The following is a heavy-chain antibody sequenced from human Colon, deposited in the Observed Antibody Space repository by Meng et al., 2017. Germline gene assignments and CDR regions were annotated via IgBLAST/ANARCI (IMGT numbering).Heavy chain of an antibody. D-gene: IGHD1-1*01. J-gene: IGHJ5*02. CDR1: GGSLSSDTYY. V-gene: IGHV4-31*03. CDR3: ARGLNEGGLAHNWFDP. CDR2: INHSGST. Sequence: GPCPVQPSQNLSLPATVSGGSLSSDTYYWTWIRQAPGKGLEWIGIINHSGSTYYNPSLKSRVTMSLDTSKQQFSLKLISVTAADTAVYFCARGLNEGGLAHNWFDPWGQGTLVTVSS.